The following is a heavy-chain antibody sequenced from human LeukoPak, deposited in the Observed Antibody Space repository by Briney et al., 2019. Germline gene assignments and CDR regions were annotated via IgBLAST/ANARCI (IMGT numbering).Heavy chain of an antibody. CDR2: IYTSGST. CDR1: GGSISSGTYY. D-gene: IGHD6-19*01. V-gene: IGHV4-61*02. Sequence: SETLSLTCTVSGGSISSGTYYWNWIRQPAGKGLEWIGRIYTSGSTNYNPSLKSRVTISVDTSKNQFSLKLSSVTAADTAVYYCARGRGFRSGWPGGVYYYYYMDVWGKGTTVTVSS. J-gene: IGHJ6*03. CDR3: ARGRGFRSGWPGGVYYYYYMDV.